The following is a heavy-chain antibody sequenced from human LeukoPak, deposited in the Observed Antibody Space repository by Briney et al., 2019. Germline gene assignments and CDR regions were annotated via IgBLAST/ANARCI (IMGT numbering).Heavy chain of an antibody. CDR3: AREMDYYDSRPIDY. CDR1: GFTFSSYE. CDR2: ISSSGSTI. D-gene: IGHD3-22*01. Sequence: GGSLRLSCAASGFTFSSYEMNWVRQAPGKGLEWVSYISSSGSTIYYADSVKGRFTISRDNAKNSLYLQMNSLRAEDTAVYYCAREMDYYDSRPIDYWGQGTLVTVSS. J-gene: IGHJ4*02. V-gene: IGHV3-48*03.